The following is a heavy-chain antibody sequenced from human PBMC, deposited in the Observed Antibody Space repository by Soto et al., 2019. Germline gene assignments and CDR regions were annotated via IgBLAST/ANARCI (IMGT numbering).Heavy chain of an antibody. CDR3: ARDIDSSG. Sequence: GGSLRLSCAASGFPFSTNWMHWVRQAPGKGLVWVSRINSDGTSTNYAEYVKGRFTISRDNAKNTLYLQMNSLRGEDTAMYYCARDIDSSGWGQGTLVTVSS. D-gene: IGHD3-22*01. CDR1: GFPFSTNW. CDR2: INSDGTST. V-gene: IGHV3-74*01. J-gene: IGHJ4*02.